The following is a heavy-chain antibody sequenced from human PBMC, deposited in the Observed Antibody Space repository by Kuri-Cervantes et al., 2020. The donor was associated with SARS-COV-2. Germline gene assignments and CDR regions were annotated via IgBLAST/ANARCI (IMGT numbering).Heavy chain of an antibody. V-gene: IGHV4-38-2*01. CDR1: DYSISSAYY. Sequence: GSLRLSCVVSDYSISSAYYWGWIRQPPGKGLEWIGSIYHSGSTYYNPSLKSRVTISVDTSKNQFSLKLSSVTAADTAVYYCARTVTTTPDYWGQGTLVTVSS. CDR2: IYHSGST. J-gene: IGHJ4*02. D-gene: IGHD4-11*01. CDR3: ARTVTTTPDY.